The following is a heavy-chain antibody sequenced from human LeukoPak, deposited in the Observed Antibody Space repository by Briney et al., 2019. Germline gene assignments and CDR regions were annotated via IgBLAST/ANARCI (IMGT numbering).Heavy chain of an antibody. Sequence: GGSLRLSCAASGFTFSSYSMNWVRQAPGKGLEWVSSISSSSSYIYYADPVKGRFTISRDNAKNSLYLQMNSLRAEDTAVYYCARVQWLGPFDYWGQGTLVTVSS. CDR1: GFTFSSYS. J-gene: IGHJ4*02. D-gene: IGHD6-19*01. CDR3: ARVQWLGPFDY. CDR2: ISSSSSYI. V-gene: IGHV3-21*01.